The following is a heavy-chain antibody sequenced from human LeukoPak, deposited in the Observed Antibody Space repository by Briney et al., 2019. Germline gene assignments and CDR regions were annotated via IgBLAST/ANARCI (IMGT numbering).Heavy chain of an antibody. CDR2: IFPIFGTA. Sequence: SVKVSCKASGGTFSSYAISWVRQAPGQGLERMGGIFPIFGTANYAQKFQGRVTITADESTSTAYMELSSLRSEDTAVYYCARGNYDILTGYSHYYYGMDVWGQGTTVTVSS. CDR1: GGTFSSYA. V-gene: IGHV1-69*13. CDR3: ARGNYDILTGYSHYYYGMDV. D-gene: IGHD3-9*01. J-gene: IGHJ6*02.